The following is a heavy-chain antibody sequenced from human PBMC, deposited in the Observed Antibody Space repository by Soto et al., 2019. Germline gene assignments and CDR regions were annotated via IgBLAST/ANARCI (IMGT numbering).Heavy chain of an antibody. V-gene: IGHV1-18*01. Sequence: ASVKVSCKASGYTFTSYGISWVRQAPGQGLEWMGWISAYNGNTNYAQKLQGRVTMTTDTSTSTAYMELRSLRSDDTAVYYCARDHGDSSGYYFIALYYYYYGMDVWGQGTTVTVSS. J-gene: IGHJ6*02. CDR1: GYTFTSYG. D-gene: IGHD3-22*01. CDR2: ISAYNGNT. CDR3: ARDHGDSSGYYFIALYYYYYGMDV.